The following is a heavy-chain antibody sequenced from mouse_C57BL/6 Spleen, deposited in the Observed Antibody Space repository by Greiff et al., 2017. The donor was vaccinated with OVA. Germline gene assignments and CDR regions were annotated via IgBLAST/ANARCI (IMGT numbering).Heavy chain of an antibody. D-gene: IGHD4-1*01. Sequence: EVKLVESGPGMVKPSQSLSLTCTVTGYSITSGYDWHWIRHFPGNKLEWMGYISYSGSTNYNPSLKSRISITHDTSKNHFFLKLNSVTTEDTATYYCARNWDDYAMDYWGQGTSVTVSS. V-gene: IGHV3-1*01. J-gene: IGHJ4*01. CDR3: ARNWDDYAMDY. CDR1: GYSITSGYD. CDR2: ISYSGST.